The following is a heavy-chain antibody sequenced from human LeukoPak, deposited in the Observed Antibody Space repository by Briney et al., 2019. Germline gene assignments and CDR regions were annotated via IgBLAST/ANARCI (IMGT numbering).Heavy chain of an antibody. V-gene: IGHV1-69*05. Sequence: GASVKVSCKASGGTFSSYAISWVRQAPGQGLEWMGGIIPIFGTANYAQKLQGRVTMTTDTSTSTAYMELRSLRSDDTAVYYCARGVYFDYWGQGTLVTVSS. J-gene: IGHJ4*02. CDR3: ARGVYFDY. CDR1: GGTFSSYA. CDR2: IIPIFGTA.